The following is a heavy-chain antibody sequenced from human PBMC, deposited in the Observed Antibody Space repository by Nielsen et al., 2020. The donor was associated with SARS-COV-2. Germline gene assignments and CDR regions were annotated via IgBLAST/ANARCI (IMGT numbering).Heavy chain of an antibody. V-gene: IGHV3-7*05. D-gene: IGHD3-3*01. J-gene: IGHJ4*02. CDR2: IKQDGSEK. Sequence: VRQMPGKGLEWVANIKQDGSEKYYVDSVKGRFTISRDNAKNSLYLQMSSLRAEDTAVYYCARPRRPYYDFWSGTHFDYWGQGTLVTVSS. CDR3: ARPRRPYYDFWSGTHFDY.